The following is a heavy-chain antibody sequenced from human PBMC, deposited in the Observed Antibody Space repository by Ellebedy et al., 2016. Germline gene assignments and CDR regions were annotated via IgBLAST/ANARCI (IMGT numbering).Heavy chain of an antibody. CDR2: INPNSGGT. D-gene: IGHD2-8*02. CDR3: ARFERNLGGGVGYFDY. J-gene: IGHJ4*02. V-gene: IGHV1-2*02. Sequence: ASVKVSCXASGYTFTGYYMHWVRQAPGQGLEWMGWINPNSGGTNYAQKFQGRVTMTRDTSISTAYMELSRLRSDDTAVYYCARFERNLGGGVGYFDYWGQGTLVTVSS. CDR1: GYTFTGYY.